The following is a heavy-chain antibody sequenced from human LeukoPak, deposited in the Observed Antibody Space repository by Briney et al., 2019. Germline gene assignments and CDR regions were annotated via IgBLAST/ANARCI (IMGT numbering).Heavy chain of an antibody. V-gene: IGHV3-23*01. CDR3: AKGPYSDSSEWFDP. J-gene: IGHJ5*02. Sequence: GGSLRLSCAASGFTFSSYAMGWVRQAPGKGLKWVSSISGNGGRTYYEDSVKGRLTVSRDNSKNTLYLQMNSLRAEDTAVYYCAKGPYSDSSEWFDPWGQGTLVTVSS. CDR1: GFTFSSYA. CDR2: ISGNGGRT. D-gene: IGHD6-6*01.